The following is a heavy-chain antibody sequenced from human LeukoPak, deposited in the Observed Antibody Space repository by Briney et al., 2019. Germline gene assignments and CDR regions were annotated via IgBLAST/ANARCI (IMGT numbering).Heavy chain of an antibody. Sequence: ESLKISCKGSGYSFTSYWIGWVRQMPGKGLEWMGIIYPGDSDTRYSPSFQGQVTISADKSISTAYLQWSSLKASDTAMYYCARRCSGGSCYYAFDIWGQGTMVTVSS. CDR3: ARRCSGGSCYYAFDI. V-gene: IGHV5-51*01. D-gene: IGHD2-15*01. CDR1: GYSFTSYW. CDR2: IYPGDSDT. J-gene: IGHJ3*02.